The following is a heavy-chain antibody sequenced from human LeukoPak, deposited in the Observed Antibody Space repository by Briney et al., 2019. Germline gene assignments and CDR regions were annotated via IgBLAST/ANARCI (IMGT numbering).Heavy chain of an antibody. Sequence: ASVKVSCKASGYTFTSYAMNWVRQAPGQGLEWMGWINTNTGNPTYAQGFTGRFVFSLDTSVSTAYLQISSLKAEDTAVYYCARGSFVAVPAAMLKLDPWGQGTLVTVSS. CDR1: GYTFTSYA. D-gene: IGHD2-2*01. J-gene: IGHJ5*02. CDR3: ARGSFVAVPAAMLKLDP. V-gene: IGHV7-4-1*02. CDR2: INTNTGNP.